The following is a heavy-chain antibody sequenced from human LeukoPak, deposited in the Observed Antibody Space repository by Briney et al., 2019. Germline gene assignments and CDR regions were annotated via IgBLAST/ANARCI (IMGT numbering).Heavy chain of an antibody. V-gene: IGHV3-21*01. J-gene: IGHJ5*01. D-gene: IGHD1-14*01. CDR2: INSRSTYI. CDR1: GFAFSNYN. CDR3: ARDETNGFDS. Sequence: GGSLRLSCGASGFAFSNYNMNWVRQAPGEGLEWVSSINSRSTYIFYADSVMGRFTISRDNAKNSLFLQMNSLRAEDTAVYYCARDETNGFDSWGQGTLVTVSS.